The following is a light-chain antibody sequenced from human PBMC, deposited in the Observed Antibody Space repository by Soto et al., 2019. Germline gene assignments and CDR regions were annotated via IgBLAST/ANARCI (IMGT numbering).Light chain of an antibody. V-gene: IGLV1-47*01. CDR2: RNN. CDR3: AAWDDSLSGLYV. J-gene: IGLJ1*01. Sequence: QSVLTQPPSASGTPGQRVTISCYGSSSNIGSNYVYWYQQLPGTAPKLLIYRNNQRPSGVPDRFSGSKSGTSASLAISGLRPEDEADYYCAAWDDSLSGLYVFGTGTKLTVL. CDR1: SSNIGSNY.